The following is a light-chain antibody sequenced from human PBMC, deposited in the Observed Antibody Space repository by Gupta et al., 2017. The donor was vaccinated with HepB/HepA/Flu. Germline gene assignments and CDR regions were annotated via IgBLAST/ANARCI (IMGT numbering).Light chain of an antibody. CDR2: DVT. Sequence: QSALTQPRSMSGSLGHSVTISCPGTSGDVTDYISWYQQHPGKAPKLMILDVTKRPSGVPDRVSGSKSGSTASLTISGLRSEDEAIYYCCAYAGSLTYVFGDAGRDNYVFGGGTKVTVL. J-gene: IGLJ1*01. CDR3: CAYAGSLTYVFGDAGRDNYV. V-gene: IGLV2-11*01. CDR1: SGDVTDY.